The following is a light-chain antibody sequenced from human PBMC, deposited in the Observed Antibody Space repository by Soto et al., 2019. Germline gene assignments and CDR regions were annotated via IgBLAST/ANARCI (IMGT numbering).Light chain of an antibody. CDR3: QQSYSTPRT. Sequence: IQLTQSPSTLSSSVGDRVTLTCRASQSISSWLAWYKQKPGKAPKLLSYDASSLESGVPSRFRGSGSGTEFTLTISSLQPDDFATYYCQQSYSTPRTFGQGTKVDIK. CDR2: DAS. J-gene: IGKJ1*01. V-gene: IGKV1-5*01. CDR1: QSISSW.